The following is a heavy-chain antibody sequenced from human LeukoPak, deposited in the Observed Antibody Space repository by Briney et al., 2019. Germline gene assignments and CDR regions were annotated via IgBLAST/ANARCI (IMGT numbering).Heavy chain of an antibody. CDR2: INAGNGNT. D-gene: IGHD3-10*01. V-gene: IGHV1-3*01. Sequence: ASVKVSCKASGYTFTRYAMHWVRQAPGQRLEWMGWINAGNGNTKYSQKFQGRVTITRDTSASTAYMELSSLRSEDTAVYYCAESVVRGPPYGMDVWGQGTTVTVSS. CDR1: GYTFTRYA. CDR3: AESVVRGPPYGMDV. J-gene: IGHJ6*02.